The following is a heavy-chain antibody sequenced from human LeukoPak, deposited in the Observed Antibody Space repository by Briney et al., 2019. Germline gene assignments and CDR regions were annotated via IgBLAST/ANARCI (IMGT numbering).Heavy chain of an antibody. CDR1: GGSFSGYY. V-gene: IGHV4-34*01. CDR2: INHSGST. D-gene: IGHD6-13*01. J-gene: IGHJ6*02. Sequence: SETLSLTCAVYGGSFSGYYWSWIRQPPGKGLEWIGEINHSGSTNYNPSLKSRVTISVDTSKNQFSLKLSSVTAADTAVYYCARAMPAAAMGGYYYYYYGMDVWGQGTTVTVSS. CDR3: ARAMPAAAMGGYYYYYYGMDV.